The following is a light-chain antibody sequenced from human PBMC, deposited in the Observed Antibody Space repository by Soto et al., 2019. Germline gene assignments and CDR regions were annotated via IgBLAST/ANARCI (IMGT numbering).Light chain of an antibody. V-gene: IGKV1-5*03. J-gene: IGKJ1*01. CDR2: KAF. CDR1: QSIGSS. Sequence: DIQMTQSPSTLSASVGDRVTITCRASQSIGSSLAWYQQKPGKAPNLLIYKAFSLESGVPSRFSGSGSGAEFTLTISSLQPDDVATYYCQQYSLYPWTFGQGTKVESK. CDR3: QQYSLYPWT.